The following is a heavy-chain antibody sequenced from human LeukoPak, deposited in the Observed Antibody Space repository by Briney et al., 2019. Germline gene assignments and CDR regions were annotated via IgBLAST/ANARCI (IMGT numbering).Heavy chain of an antibody. V-gene: IGHV3-30*02. CDR2: IRYDGSNK. CDR1: GFTFSSYG. J-gene: IGHJ4*02. D-gene: IGHD2-15*01. Sequence: GGSLRLSCAASGFTFSSYGMHWGRHAPGKGLEWVAFIRYDGSNKYYADSVKGRFTISRDNSKNTLYLQMNRLSAEDTAVYYCAKVLRDWGQGPLVTVSS. CDR3: AKVLRD.